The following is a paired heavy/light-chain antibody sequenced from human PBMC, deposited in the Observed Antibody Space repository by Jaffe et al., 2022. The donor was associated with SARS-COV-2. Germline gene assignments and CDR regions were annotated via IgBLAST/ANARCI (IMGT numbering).Heavy chain of an antibody. V-gene: IGHV3-7*03. CDR1: GFVLTYW. CDR2: VNLDGSQK. D-gene: IGHD2-21*02. J-gene: IGHJ4*02. CDR3: LGAGGDSY. Sequence: EVQLVESGGDLVQPGGSLRLSCAASGFVLTYWMNWVRQAPGKGLEWVASVNLDGSQKYYVDSVRGRFTVSRDNAKKSLWLQMSSLRAEDTAVYYCLGAGGDSYWGQGTLVTVSS.
Light chain of an antibody. CDR2: DTS. V-gene: IGLV7-46*01. CDR1: TGTVTSGHY. Sequence: QAVVTQEPSLTVSPGGTITLTCGSSTGTVTSGHYPYWFQQKPGQAPRTLIFDTSDKHSWTLARFSGSLLGGKAALTLSGAQPEDEAEYYCSLFYGGAVVFGGGTKLTVL. J-gene: IGLJ2*01. CDR3: SLFYGGAVV.